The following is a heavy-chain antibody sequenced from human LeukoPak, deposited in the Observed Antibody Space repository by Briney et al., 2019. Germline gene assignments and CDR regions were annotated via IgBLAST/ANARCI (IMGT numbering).Heavy chain of an antibody. V-gene: IGHV3-74*01. CDR3: AKEVAIVVVTAPFFDY. J-gene: IGHJ4*02. D-gene: IGHD2-21*02. Sequence: GGSLRLSCAASAFTLSNYWMHWVRQAPGKGLVWVSRINADGSAANYADSVKGRFTISRDNAKNTLYLQMNGLRAEDTAVYYCAKEVAIVVVTAPFFDYWGQGTLVTVSS. CDR1: AFTLSNYW. CDR2: INADGSAA.